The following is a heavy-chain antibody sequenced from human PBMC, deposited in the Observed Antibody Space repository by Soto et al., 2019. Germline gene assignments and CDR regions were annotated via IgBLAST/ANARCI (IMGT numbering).Heavy chain of an antibody. Sequence: GGALGPSCAAPGFTFCDYAMHWVRPGPGKGLEWVAVVPHDERNTHYADSVKGRFTISRDSSKNTVSLEMTSLRAEDTAVYYCAKGGRQWLVTSDFNYWGQGALVTVSS. V-gene: IGHV3-30*18. J-gene: IGHJ4*02. CDR1: GFTFCDYA. CDR3: AKGGRQWLVTSDFNY. CDR2: VPHDERNT. D-gene: IGHD6-19*01.